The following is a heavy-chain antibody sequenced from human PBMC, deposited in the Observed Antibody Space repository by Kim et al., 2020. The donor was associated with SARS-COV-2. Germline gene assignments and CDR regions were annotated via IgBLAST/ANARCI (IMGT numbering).Heavy chain of an antibody. J-gene: IGHJ5*02. CDR1: GGSISSYY. Sequence: SETLSLTCTVSGGSISSYYWSWIRQPPGKGLEWIGYIYYSGSTKYNPSLMSRVTISVDTSTNQFSLKLSSVTAADTAVYYCARGHQGDTVVTPIWVDPWGQGTLVPVSS. D-gene: IGHD2-21*02. CDR3: ARGHQGDTVVTPIWVDP. CDR2: IYYSGST. V-gene: IGHV4-59*13.